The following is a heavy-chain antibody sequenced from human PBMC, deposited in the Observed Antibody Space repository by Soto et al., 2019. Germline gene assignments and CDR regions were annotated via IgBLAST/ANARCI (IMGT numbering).Heavy chain of an antibody. J-gene: IGHJ3*02. D-gene: IGHD1-1*01. CDR3: ARTTDAFDI. V-gene: IGHV4-31*03. CDR2: IYYSGST. CDR1: GYSISNGGYY. Sequence: TLSLTCTVSGYSISNGGYYWSWIRQRPGEGLEWLGYIYYSGSTYYNPSLKSRPSISVDTSKNQSSLKVNSVTAADTAVYYCARTTDAFDIWGQGTMVTVSS.